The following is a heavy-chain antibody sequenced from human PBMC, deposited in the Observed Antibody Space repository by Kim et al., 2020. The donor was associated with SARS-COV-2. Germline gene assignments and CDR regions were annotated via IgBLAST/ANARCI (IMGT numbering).Heavy chain of an antibody. Sequence: DYAAPVKGRFTISRDDSKSTLYLQMNSLRTEDTAVYYWTTGLHGGGDRDYWGQGTLVAVSS. V-gene: IGHV3-15*01. J-gene: IGHJ4*02. CDR3: TTGLHGGGDRDY. D-gene: IGHD4-17*01.